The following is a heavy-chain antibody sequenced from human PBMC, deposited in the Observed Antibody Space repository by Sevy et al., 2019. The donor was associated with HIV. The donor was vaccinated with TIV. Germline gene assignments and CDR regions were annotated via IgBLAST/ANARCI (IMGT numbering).Heavy chain of an antibody. D-gene: IGHD3-22*01. J-gene: IGHJ3*02. CDR3: AGEGDYDSSGYYYGSGFDI. V-gene: IGHV3-30-3*01. CDR1: GFTFSSYA. CDR2: ISYDGSNK. Sequence: GGSLRLSCAASGFTFSSYAMHWVRQAPGKGLEWVAVISYDGSNKYYADSVKGRFTISRDNSKNTLYLQMNSLRAEDTAVYYWAGEGDYDSSGYYYGSGFDIWGQGTMVTVSS.